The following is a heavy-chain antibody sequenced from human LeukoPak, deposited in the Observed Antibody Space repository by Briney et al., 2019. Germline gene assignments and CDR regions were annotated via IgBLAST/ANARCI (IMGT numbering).Heavy chain of an antibody. V-gene: IGHV3-11*01. D-gene: IGHD2-2*01. Sequence: GGSLRLSCAASGFAFSDYYMSWIRQAPGKGLEWVSYISSSGSTIYYADSVKGRFTISRDNAKNSLYLQMNSLRAEDTAVYYCARDKSQLLLFDYWGQGTLVTVSS. CDR1: GFAFSDYY. CDR3: ARDKSQLLLFDY. J-gene: IGHJ4*02. CDR2: ISSSGSTI.